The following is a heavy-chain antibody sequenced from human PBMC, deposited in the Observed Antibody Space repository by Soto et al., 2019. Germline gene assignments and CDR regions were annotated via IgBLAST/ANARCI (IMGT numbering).Heavy chain of an antibody. CDR3: ARRYSYGPPYYYYYMDV. D-gene: IGHD5-18*01. CDR2: ISSSGSTI. CDR1: GFTFSDYY. Sequence: GGSLRLSCAASGFTFSDYYMSWIRQAPGKGLEWVSYISSSGSTIYYADSVKGRFTISRENAKNSLYLQMNSLRAEDTAVYYCARRYSYGPPYYYYYMDVWGKGTTVTVSS. V-gene: IGHV3-11*01. J-gene: IGHJ6*03.